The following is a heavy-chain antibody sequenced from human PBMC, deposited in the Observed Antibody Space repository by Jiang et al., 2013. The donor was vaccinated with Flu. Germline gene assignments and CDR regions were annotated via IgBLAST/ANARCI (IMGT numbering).Heavy chain of an antibody. CDR1: GGTFSTYS. D-gene: IGHD2-2*01. J-gene: IGHJ4*02. CDR3: ARVPRDADKYFDY. CDR2: IIPILGTT. Sequence: SGAEVKKPGSSVKVSCKASGGTFSTYSINWVRQAPGQGLEWMGGIIPILGTTNYAQKFQGRVTITADGSTSTAYMELSSLRSEDTAVYYCARVPRDADKYFDYWGQGTLVIVSS. V-gene: IGHV1-69*01.